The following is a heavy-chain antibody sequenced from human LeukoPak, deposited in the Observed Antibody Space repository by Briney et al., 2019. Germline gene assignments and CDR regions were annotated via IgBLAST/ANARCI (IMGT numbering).Heavy chain of an antibody. J-gene: IGHJ5*02. Sequence: GGSLRLSCAASGFTFSSYSMNWVRQAPGKGLEWVSSISSSSSYIYYADSVKGRFTISRDNAKNSLYLQMNSLRAEDTAVYYCARAEYYTIFGVVIPLSGWFDPWGQGTLVTVSS. CDR2: ISSSSSYI. V-gene: IGHV3-21*01. CDR1: GFTFSSYS. D-gene: IGHD3-3*01. CDR3: ARAEYYTIFGVVIPLSGWFDP.